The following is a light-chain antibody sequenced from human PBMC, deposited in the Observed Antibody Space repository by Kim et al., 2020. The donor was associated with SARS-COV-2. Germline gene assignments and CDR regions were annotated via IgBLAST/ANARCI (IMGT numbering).Light chain of an antibody. CDR1: QSVSSN. J-gene: IGKJ4*01. Sequence: EIVMTQSPANLSVSPGERATLSCRASQSVSSNLAWYQQKPGQAPRLLIYGTSTRATCIPARFSGSGSGTEFTLTISSLQSEDFAVYYCQQYNNWPALTFGGGTKVDIK. V-gene: IGKV3-15*01. CDR3: QQYNNWPALT. CDR2: GTS.